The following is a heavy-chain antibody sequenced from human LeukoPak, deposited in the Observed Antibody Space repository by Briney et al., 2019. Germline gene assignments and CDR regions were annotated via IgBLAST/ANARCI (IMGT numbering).Heavy chain of an antibody. Sequence: PGGSLRLSCAASGFTFSSYSMNWVRQAPGKGLEGVSSISSSSSYIYYADSVKGRFTISRDNAKNSLYLQMNSLRAGDTAVYYCARVLRFLGYLYYYYMDVWGKGTTVTVAS. CDR3: ARVLRFLGYLYYYYMDV. J-gene: IGHJ6*03. V-gene: IGHV3-21*01. CDR1: GFTFSSYS. D-gene: IGHD3-3*01. CDR2: ISSSSSYI.